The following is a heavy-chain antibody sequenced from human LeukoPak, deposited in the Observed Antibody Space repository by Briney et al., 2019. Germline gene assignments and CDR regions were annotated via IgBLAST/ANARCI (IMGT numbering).Heavy chain of an antibody. D-gene: IGHD6-19*01. CDR3: AREKDPEFRSVAGSGGSGY. J-gene: IGHJ4*02. Sequence: GGSLRLSCAASGFTFSSYSMNWVRQAPGKGLEWVSSISSSSSYIYYADSVKGRFTISRDNAKNSLYLQMNSLRAEDTAVYYCAREKDPEFRSVAGSGGSGYWGQGTLVTVSS. CDR1: GFTFSSYS. V-gene: IGHV3-21*01. CDR2: ISSSSSYI.